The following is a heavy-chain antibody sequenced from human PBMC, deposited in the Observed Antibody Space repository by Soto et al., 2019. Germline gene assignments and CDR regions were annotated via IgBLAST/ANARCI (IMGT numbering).Heavy chain of an antibody. CDR3: ARHTAYYYYMDV. V-gene: IGHV4-59*08. J-gene: IGHJ6*03. Sequence: PSETLSLTCTVSGGSISSYYWSWIRQPPGKGLEWIGYIYYSGSTNYNPSLKSRVTISVDTSKNQFSLKLSSVTAADTAVYYCARHTAYYYYMDVWGKGTTVTVSS. CDR2: IYYSGST. CDR1: GGSISSYY. D-gene: IGHD5-18*01.